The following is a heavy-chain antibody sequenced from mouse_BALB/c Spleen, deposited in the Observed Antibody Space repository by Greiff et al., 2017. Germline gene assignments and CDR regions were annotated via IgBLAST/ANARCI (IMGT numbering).Heavy chain of an antibody. D-gene: IGHD1-1*01. CDR1: GYSFTDYI. Sequence: VQLQQTGPELVQPGASVKISCKASGYSFTDYIMLWVKQSHGKSLEWIGNINPYYGSTSYNLKFKGKATLTVDKSSSTAYMQLNSLTSEDSAVYYCARNYGSSSYYYAMDYWGQGTSDTVSS. V-gene: IGHV1-39*01. CDR3: ARNYGSSSYYYAMDY. J-gene: IGHJ4*01. CDR2: INPYYGST.